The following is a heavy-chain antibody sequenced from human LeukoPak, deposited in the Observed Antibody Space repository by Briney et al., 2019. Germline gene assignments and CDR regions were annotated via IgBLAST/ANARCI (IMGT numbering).Heavy chain of an antibody. CDR3: ARRLVTAGITDFFDS. Sequence: GGSLRLSCAASGFTFSDYSMSLVRQAPGAGLEWVSAISPAGDSTTDADSVKGRFTISRDNSKSTLYLQMNGLTAEDTALYYCARRLVTAGITDFFDSCGQGTLVSVSS. V-gene: IGHV3-23*01. D-gene: IGHD2-2*01. J-gene: IGHJ4*02. CDR2: ISPAGDST. CDR1: GFTFSDYS.